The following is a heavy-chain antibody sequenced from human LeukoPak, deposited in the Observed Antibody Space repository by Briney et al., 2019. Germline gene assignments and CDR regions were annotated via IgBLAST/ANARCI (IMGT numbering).Heavy chain of an antibody. CDR1: GGSISSYY. Sequence: SETLSLTCTVSGGSISSYYWSWIREPPGKGLEGIGYIYYSGSTNYNPSLKSRVTISVDTSKNQFSLKLSSVTAADTAVYYCARVSVTVIDYWGQGTLVTVSS. CDR2: IYYSGST. V-gene: IGHV4-59*01. CDR3: ARVSVTVIDY. J-gene: IGHJ4*02. D-gene: IGHD3-16*02.